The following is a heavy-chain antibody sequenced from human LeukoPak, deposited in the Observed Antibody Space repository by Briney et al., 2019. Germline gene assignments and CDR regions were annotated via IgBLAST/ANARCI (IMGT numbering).Heavy chain of an antibody. CDR1: GGSFSGYY. D-gene: IGHD3-22*01. V-gene: IGHV4-34*01. Sequence: PSETLSLTCAVYGGSFSGYYWSWIRQPPGKGLEWIGEINHSGSTNYNPSLKSRVTISVDTSKNQSSLKLSSVTAADTAVYYCVGSSGYYYNYWGQGTLVTVSS. CDR3: VGSSGYYYNY. J-gene: IGHJ4*02. CDR2: INHSGST.